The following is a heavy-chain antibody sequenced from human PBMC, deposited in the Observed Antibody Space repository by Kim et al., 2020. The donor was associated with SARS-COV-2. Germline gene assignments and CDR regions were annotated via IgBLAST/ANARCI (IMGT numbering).Heavy chain of an antibody. J-gene: IGHJ6*02. CDR3: ARDLIYYGMDV. V-gene: IGHV4-4*07. D-gene: IGHD2-21*01. CDR2: T. Sequence: TSYNPSHTSRFTMSADTSKNEFSMRLSSVTAADTAVYYCARDLIYYGMDVWGQGTTVIVSS.